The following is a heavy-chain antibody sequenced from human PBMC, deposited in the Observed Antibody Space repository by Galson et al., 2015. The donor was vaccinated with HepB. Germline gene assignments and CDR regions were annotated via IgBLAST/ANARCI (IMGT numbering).Heavy chain of an antibody. CDR1: GGIFSSYV. Sequence: SVKVSCKASGGIFSSYVISWVRRAPGQGLEWMGGLIPTFNIVNYAQKFQGRVTITADKSTSTAHMELTSLRSEDTAVYYCAKDSPTPYCSGGSCYYYYGMDVWGQGTTVAVSS. CDR2: LIPTFNIV. D-gene: IGHD2-15*01. V-gene: IGHV1-69*10. CDR3: AKDSPTPYCSGGSCYYYYGMDV. J-gene: IGHJ6*02.